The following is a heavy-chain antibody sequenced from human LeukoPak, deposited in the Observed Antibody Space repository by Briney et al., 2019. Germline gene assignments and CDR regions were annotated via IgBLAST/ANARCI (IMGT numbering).Heavy chain of an antibody. Sequence: ASVKVSCKASGGTFSSYAISWVRQAPGQGLEWMGRIIPILGIANYAQKFQFRVTMTTDTSTSTAYMELRSLRSDDTAVYYCATPGIAAAAPPGYWGQGTLVTVSS. V-gene: IGHV1-69*04. J-gene: IGHJ4*02. CDR1: GGTFSSYA. CDR3: ATPGIAAAAPPGY. CDR2: IIPILGIA. D-gene: IGHD6-13*01.